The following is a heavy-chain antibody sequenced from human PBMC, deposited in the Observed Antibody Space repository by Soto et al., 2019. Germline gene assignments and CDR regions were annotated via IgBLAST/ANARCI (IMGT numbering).Heavy chain of an antibody. Sequence: GGSLRLSCAASGFTFSDYYMSWIRQAPGKGLEWVSYISSSGSTIYYADSVKGRFTISRDNAKNSLYLQMNSLRAEDTAVYYCARDIRSSGPAHYYYYGMDVWGQGTTVTVSS. V-gene: IGHV3-11*01. CDR3: ARDIRSSGPAHYYYYGMDV. CDR2: ISSSGSTI. J-gene: IGHJ6*02. CDR1: GFTFSDYY. D-gene: IGHD6-19*01.